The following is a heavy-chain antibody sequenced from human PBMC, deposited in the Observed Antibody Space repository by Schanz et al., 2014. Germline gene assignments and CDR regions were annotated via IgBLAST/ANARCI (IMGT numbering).Heavy chain of an antibody. CDR2: ITVSSTYI. CDR1: GFAFSSCT. J-gene: IGHJ4*02. Sequence: EVRLVESGGGLVKPGGSLRLSCAASGFAFSSCTMSWVRQAPGKGLEWVSSITVSSTYIYYADSVKGRFTISRDNAKNSMYLQMNSLRVEDTAVYYCARDPNSVNEIDYWGQGALVTVSS. V-gene: IGHV3-21*02. CDR3: ARDPNSVNEIDY. D-gene: IGHD5-12*01.